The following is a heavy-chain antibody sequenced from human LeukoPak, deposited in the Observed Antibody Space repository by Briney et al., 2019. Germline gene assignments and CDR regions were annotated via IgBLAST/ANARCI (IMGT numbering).Heavy chain of an antibody. CDR2: ITGSGGRT. D-gene: IGHD2-2*02. Sequence: GGSLRLSCAASGFTFSSYAMNWVRQAPGKGLEWVSAITGSGGRTYYADSVKGRFTISRDNAKNTLYLQMNSLRAEDTALYYCARGEYPHAFDIWGQGTMVSVSS. V-gene: IGHV3-23*01. J-gene: IGHJ3*02. CDR3: ARGEYPHAFDI. CDR1: GFTFSSYA.